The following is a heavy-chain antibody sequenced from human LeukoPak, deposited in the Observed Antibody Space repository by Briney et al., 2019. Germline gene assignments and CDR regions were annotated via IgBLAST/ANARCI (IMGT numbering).Heavy chain of an antibody. V-gene: IGHV4-34*01. CDR2: INHSGST. CDR3: ARGVQIQALGRFGMDV. Sequence: PGGSLRLSCAASGFTFSNAWMSWVRQAPGKGLEWVGEINHSGSTNYNPSLKSRVTISVDTSKNQFSLKLSSVTAADTAVYYCARGVQIQALGRFGMDVWGQGTTVTVSS. J-gene: IGHJ6*02. CDR1: GFTFSNAW. D-gene: IGHD1-1*01.